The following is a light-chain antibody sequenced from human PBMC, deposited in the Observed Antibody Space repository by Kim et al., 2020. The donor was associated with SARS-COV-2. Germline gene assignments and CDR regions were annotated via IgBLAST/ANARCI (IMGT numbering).Light chain of an antibody. J-gene: IGLJ2*01. Sequence: ALGKNDRITCQGDRLRSYYATWYQQKPRQAPGLVIYGRNNRPSGIPDRFSGSTSGNTASLTISGAQAEDEADFYCQSRDSGGNVVFGGGTKVTVL. CDR3: QSRDSGGNVV. CDR2: GRN. CDR1: RLRSYY. V-gene: IGLV3-19*01.